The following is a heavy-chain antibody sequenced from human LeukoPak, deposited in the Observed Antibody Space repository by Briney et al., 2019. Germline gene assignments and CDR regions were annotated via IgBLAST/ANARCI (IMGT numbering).Heavy chain of an antibody. CDR1: GFTFSSYE. D-gene: IGHD1-26*01. CDR2: ISSGGSTI. CDR3: ARALVGYRGVFDF. J-gene: IGHJ4*02. Sequence: GGSLRLSCAASGFTFSSYEMNWVRQAPGKGLEGVSYISSGGSTIYYADSVKGRFTISRDNAKNSLYLQMNSLRAEDTAVYYCARALVGYRGVFDFWGQGTLVTVSS. V-gene: IGHV3-48*03.